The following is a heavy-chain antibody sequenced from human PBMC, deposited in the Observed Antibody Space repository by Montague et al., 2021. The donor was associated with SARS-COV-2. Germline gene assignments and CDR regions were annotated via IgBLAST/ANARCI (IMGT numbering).Heavy chain of an antibody. CDR3: AKPFYDYIWGSYRQTGYFDY. J-gene: IGHJ4*02. D-gene: IGHD3-16*02. CDR1: GFTFSSYG. V-gene: IGHV3-33*06. CDR2: IWYDGSNK. Sequence: SLRLSCAASGFTFSSYGMHWVRQAPGKGLEWVAVIWYDGSNKYYADSVKGRFTISRDNSKNTLYLQMNSLRADDTAVYYCAKPFYDYIWGSYRQTGYFDYWGQGTLVTVSS.